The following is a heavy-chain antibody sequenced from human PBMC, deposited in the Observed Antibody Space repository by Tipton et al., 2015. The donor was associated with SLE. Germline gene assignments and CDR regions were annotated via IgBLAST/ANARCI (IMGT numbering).Heavy chain of an antibody. V-gene: IGHV4-39*07. J-gene: IGHJ3*02. CDR2: IYYSGST. D-gene: IGHD6-6*01. CDR1: GGSISSYY. Sequence: TLSLTCTVSGGSISSYYWGWIRQPPGKGLEWIGSIYYSGSTYYNPSLKSRVTISVDTSKNQFSLKLSSVTAADTAVYYCASRPYSSSPNAFDIWGQGTMVTVSS. CDR3: ASRPYSSSPNAFDI.